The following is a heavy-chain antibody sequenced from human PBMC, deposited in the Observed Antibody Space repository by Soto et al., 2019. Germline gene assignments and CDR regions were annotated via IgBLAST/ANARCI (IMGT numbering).Heavy chain of an antibody. CDR2: ISSSSSYI. D-gene: IGHD3-3*01. CDR1: GFTFSSYS. Sequence: GGSLRLSCAASGFTFSSYSMNWVRQAPGKGLEWVSSISSSSSYIYYADSVKGRFTISRDNAKNSLYLQMNSLRAEDTAVYYCARDLALRFLEWLLDTTYPMDVWGKGTTVTVSS. V-gene: IGHV3-21*01. J-gene: IGHJ6*04. CDR3: ARDLALRFLEWLLDTTYPMDV.